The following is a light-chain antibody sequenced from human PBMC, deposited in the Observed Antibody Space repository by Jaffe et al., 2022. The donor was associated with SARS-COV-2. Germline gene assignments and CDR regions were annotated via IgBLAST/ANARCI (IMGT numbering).Light chain of an antibody. V-gene: IGKV3-15*01. J-gene: IGKJ1*01. CDR3: QQYNNWT. CDR2: GAS. CDR1: QSVSSN. Sequence: EIVMTQSPATLSVSPGERATLSCRASQSVSSNLAWYQQKPGQAPRLLIYGASIRATGIPDRFSGSGFGTDFTLTINSLQSGDFAVYYCQQYNNWTFGQGTKVEIK.